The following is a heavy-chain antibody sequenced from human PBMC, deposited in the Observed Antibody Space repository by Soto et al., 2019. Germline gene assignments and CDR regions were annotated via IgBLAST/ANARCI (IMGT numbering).Heavy chain of an antibody. CDR1: GFTFSSYG. V-gene: IGHV3-30*18. J-gene: IGHJ5*02. Sequence: GGSLRLSCAASGFTFSSYGMHWVRQAPSKGLEWVALISYDGSNKYYTDSVKGRFTISRDNSKNTLSLQMNSLRAEDTAVYYCAKDFSPPPAWGQGTLVTVSS. CDR3: AKDFSPPPA. D-gene: IGHD3-3*01. CDR2: ISYDGSNK.